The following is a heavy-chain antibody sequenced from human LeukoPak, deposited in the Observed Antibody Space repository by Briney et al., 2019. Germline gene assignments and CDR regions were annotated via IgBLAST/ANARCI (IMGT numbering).Heavy chain of an antibody. V-gene: IGHV3-23*01. CDR2: ISTSGDNT. Sequence: SGGSLRLSCAASGFTFSTYAMSWVRQAPGKGLEWVSAISTSGDNTYYADSVKGRFTISRVNSKNTLFLQMNSLRAEDTAVYYCAKDPKRDIVAPITVCWGQGTLVTVSS. D-gene: IGHD5-12*01. CDR3: AKDPKRDIVAPITVC. J-gene: IGHJ4*02. CDR1: GFTFSTYA.